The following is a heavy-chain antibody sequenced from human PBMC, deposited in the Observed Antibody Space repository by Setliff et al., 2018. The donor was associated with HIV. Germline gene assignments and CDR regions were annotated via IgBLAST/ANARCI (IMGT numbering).Heavy chain of an antibody. V-gene: IGHV1-2*02. J-gene: IGHJ4*02. CDR1: GYIFTDYY. Sequence: ASVKVSCKASGYIFTDYYIHWVRQAPGQGLEWMGWISPKYGGTDYAQNFQGRVTMTRDTSANTAYMELSNLRSEDTAIYYCLRRATAAEVLDYWGQGTLVTVSS. CDR2: ISPKYGGT. D-gene: IGHD6-13*01. CDR3: LRRATAAEVLDY.